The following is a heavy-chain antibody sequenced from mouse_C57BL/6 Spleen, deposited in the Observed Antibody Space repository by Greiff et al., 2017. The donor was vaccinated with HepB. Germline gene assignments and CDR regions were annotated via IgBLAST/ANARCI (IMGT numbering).Heavy chain of an antibody. J-gene: IGHJ1*03. CDR2: IDPSDSYT. D-gene: IGHD1-1*01. V-gene: IGHV1-50*01. CDR3: ALITTVDKGYFDV. CDR1: GYTFTSYW. Sequence: QVQLQQSGAELVKPGASVKLSCKASGYTFTSYWMQWVKQRPGQGLEWIGEIDPSDSYTNYNQKFKGKATLTVDTSSSTAYMQLSSLTSEDSAVYYCALITTVDKGYFDVWGTGTTVTVSS.